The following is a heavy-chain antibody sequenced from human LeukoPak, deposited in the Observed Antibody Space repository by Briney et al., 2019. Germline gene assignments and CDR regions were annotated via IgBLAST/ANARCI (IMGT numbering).Heavy chain of an antibody. J-gene: IGHJ3*02. CDR2: ISAYNGNT. Sequence: ASAKVSCKASGYTFTSYGISWVRHAPGQGLEWMGWISAYNGNTNYAQKLQGRVTMTTDTSTSTAYMELRSLRSDDTAVYYCARDRWELRQNDALDIWGQGTMVTVSS. V-gene: IGHV1-18*01. D-gene: IGHD1-26*01. CDR3: ARDRWELRQNDALDI. CDR1: GYTFTSYG.